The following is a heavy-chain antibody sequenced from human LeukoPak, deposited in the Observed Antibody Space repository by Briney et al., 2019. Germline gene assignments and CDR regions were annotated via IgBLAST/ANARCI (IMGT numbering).Heavy chain of an antibody. CDR3: AKLFKAYSSTWIDY. D-gene: IGHD6-13*01. CDR1: GFIFSDYY. Sequence: GGSLRLSCAASGFIFSDYYMSWIRQAPGQGLEWVAYISHSSGFTNYADSVKGRFAISRDNAKNSLYLQMDSLRAEDTAIYYCAKLFKAYSSTWIDYWGQGNLVTVSS. CDR2: ISHSSGFT. V-gene: IGHV3-11*03. J-gene: IGHJ4*02.